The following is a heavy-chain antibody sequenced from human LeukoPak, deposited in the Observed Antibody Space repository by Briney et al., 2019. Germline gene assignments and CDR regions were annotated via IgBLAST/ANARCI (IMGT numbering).Heavy chain of an antibody. CDR1: GYTFTGYY. D-gene: IGHD6-13*01. CDR2: INPNSGGT. V-gene: IGHV1-2*02. Sequence: ASVKVSCKASGYTFTGYYMHWVRQAPGQGLEWMRWINPNSGGTDYAQKFQGSVTMTRDTSISTAYMELSRLRSDDTAVYYCAICSSFIDYYYMDVWGKGTTDTVSS. J-gene: IGHJ6*03. CDR3: AICSSFIDYYYMDV.